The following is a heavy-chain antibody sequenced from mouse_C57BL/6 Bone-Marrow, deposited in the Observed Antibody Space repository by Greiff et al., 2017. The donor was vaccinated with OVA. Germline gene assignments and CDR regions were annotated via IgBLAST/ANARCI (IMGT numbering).Heavy chain of an antibody. CDR1: GFTFSSYG. V-gene: IGHV5-6*01. J-gene: IGHJ4*01. CDR3: ARDSSDAKDY. Sequence: EVQLQQSGGDLVKPGGSLKLSCAASGFTFSSYGMSWVRQTPDKRLEWVATISSGGSYTYYPDSVKGRCTISRDNAKNTRYLQMNMLKSEDTAMYYCARDSSDAKDYWGQGNGVTVTA. D-gene: IGHD3-2*02. CDR2: ISSGGSYT.